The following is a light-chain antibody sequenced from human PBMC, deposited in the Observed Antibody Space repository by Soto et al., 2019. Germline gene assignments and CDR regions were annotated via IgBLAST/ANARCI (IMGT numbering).Light chain of an antibody. V-gene: IGLV1-40*01. J-gene: IGLJ3*02. CDR1: SSNIGAGYD. CDR2: GND. Sequence: QSVLTQPPSVSGAPGQRVTISCTGSSSNIGAGYDVHWYQQLPGTDPKLLIYGNDQRPPGVPDRFSGSKSGTSASLAISGLQSEDEADYFCAVWDDSLNGWVFGGGTKLTVL. CDR3: AVWDDSLNGWV.